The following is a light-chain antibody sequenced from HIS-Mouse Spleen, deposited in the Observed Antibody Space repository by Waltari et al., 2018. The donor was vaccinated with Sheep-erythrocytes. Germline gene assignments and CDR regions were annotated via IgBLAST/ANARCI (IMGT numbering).Light chain of an antibody. J-gene: IGLJ3*02. CDR2: EVS. CDR3: SSYAGSNNWV. CDR1: SSDVGVYNY. Sequence: QSALTQPPSASGSPGQSVTISCTGTSSDVGVYNYVSWYQQHPGKAPKLMFYEVSKGPSGVPDRFSGSKSGNTASLTVSGLQAEDEADYYCSSYAGSNNWVFGGGTKLTVL. V-gene: IGLV2-8*01.